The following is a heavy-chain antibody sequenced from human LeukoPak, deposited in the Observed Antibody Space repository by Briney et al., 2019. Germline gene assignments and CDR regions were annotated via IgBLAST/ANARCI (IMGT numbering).Heavy chain of an antibody. Sequence: GGSLRLSCAASGVTFRTYRMSWIRQAPGTGPEWVADINHDGSEESYVQSVQGRFTVFRVNAQNAVFLQMTSLRAADTTAYYCSRWKMVLQMNAFDFWGQGTVVSDSS. V-gene: IGHV3-7*01. J-gene: IGHJ3*01. CDR2: INHDGSEE. CDR3: SRWKMVLQMNAFDF. D-gene: IGHD4/OR15-4a*01. CDR1: GVTFRTYR.